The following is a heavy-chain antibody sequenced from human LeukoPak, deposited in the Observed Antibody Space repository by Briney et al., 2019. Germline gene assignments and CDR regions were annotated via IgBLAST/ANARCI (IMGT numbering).Heavy chain of an antibody. J-gene: IGHJ4*02. CDR2: IKQDGSEK. D-gene: IGHD4-17*01. CDR1: GFTFSSYW. CDR3: AREWTPDDYGVYFDY. Sequence: AGGSLRLSCAASGFTFSSYWMSWVRQAPGKGLEWVANIKQDGSEKYYVDSVKGRFTISRDNAKNSLYLQMNSLRAEDTAVYYCAREWTPDDYGVYFDYWGQGTLVTVSS. V-gene: IGHV3-7*01.